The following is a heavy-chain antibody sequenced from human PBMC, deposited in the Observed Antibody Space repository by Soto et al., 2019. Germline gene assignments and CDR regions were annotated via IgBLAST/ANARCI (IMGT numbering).Heavy chain of an antibody. CDR2: IHPTDGST. CDR3: VRDRFGSWTFDY. D-gene: IGHD6-13*01. CDR1: GYNFASNY. V-gene: IGHV1-46*01. Sequence: QVQLVQSGAEVKEPGASVKVSCKASGYNFASNYMHWVRQIPGQGLEWMGIIHPTDGSTSYAQRFRGRITLTRDAPTNTDYMELRGLSSEDTAVYYCVRDRFGSWTFDYWGQGTLLTVSS. J-gene: IGHJ4*02.